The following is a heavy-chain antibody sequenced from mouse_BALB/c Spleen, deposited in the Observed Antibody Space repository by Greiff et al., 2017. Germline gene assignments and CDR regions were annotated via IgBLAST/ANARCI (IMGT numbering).Heavy chain of an antibody. CDR3: ARLGGNYEFAY. V-gene: IGHV5-9*03. CDR2: ISSGGGNT. D-gene: IGHD2-1*01. Sequence: EVKVEESGGGLVKPGGSLKLSCAASGFTFSSYTMSWVRQTPEKRLEWVATISSGGGNTYYPDSVKGRFTISRDNAKNNLYLQMSSLRSEDTALYYCARLGGNYEFAYWGQGTLVTVSA. CDR1: GFTFSSYT. J-gene: IGHJ3*01.